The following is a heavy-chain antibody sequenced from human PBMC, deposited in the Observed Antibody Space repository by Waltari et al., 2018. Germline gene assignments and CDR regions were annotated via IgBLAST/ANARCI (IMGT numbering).Heavy chain of an antibody. CDR2: TYYRSKWYN. CDR1: GDSVSSNSAA. Sequence: QVQLQQSGPGLVKPSQTLSLTCAISGDSVSSNSAAWNWIRQSPSRGLEWLGRTYYRSKWYNDYAVCVKSRITINPGTTKNQFSLQLNSVTPEDTAVYYCARAPDYDFWSGYHSYFDYWGQGTLVTVSS. V-gene: IGHV6-1*01. CDR3: ARAPDYDFWSGYHSYFDY. D-gene: IGHD3-3*01. J-gene: IGHJ4*02.